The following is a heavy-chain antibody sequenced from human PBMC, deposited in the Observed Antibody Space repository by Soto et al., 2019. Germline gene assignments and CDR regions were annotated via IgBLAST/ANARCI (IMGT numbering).Heavy chain of an antibody. CDR2: IYPGDSDT. D-gene: IGHD3-3*01. CDR3: ARLITYYDSYDAFDI. J-gene: IGHJ3*02. CDR1: GYSFTSYW. Sequence: PGESLKISCKGSGYSFTSYWIGWVRQMPGKGLEWMGIIYPGDSDTRYSPSFQGQVTISADKSISTAYLQWSSLKASDTAMYYCARLITYYDSYDAFDIWGQGTMVTVSS. V-gene: IGHV5-51*01.